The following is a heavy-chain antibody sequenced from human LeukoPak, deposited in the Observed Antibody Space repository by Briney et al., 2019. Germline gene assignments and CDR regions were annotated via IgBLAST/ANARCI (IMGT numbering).Heavy chain of an antibody. CDR2: INHSVST. V-gene: IGHV4-34*01. D-gene: IGHD4-17*01. CDR1: GGSFSGYY. J-gene: IGHJ5*02. Sequence: SENLSLTCAVYGGSFSGYYWSWIRQPPGKGLEWIGEINHSVSTNYNPSLKSRVTISVDTSKNQFSLKLSSVTAAGTAVYYCARHRFRKGTVTTLVWFDPWGQGTLVTVSP. CDR3: ARHRFRKGTVTTLVWFDP.